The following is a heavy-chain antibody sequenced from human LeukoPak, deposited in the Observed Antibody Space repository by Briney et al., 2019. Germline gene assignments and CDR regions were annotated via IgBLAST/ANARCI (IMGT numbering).Heavy chain of an antibody. CDR1: GGSISSYY. J-gene: IGHJ6*03. D-gene: IGHD4-11*01. Sequence: SETLSLACTVSGGSISSYYWSWIRQPPGKGLEWIGYIYYSGSTNYNPSLKSRVTISVDTSKNQFSLKLSSVTAADTAVYYCARGQYYYYYYYMDVWGKGTTVTVSS. CDR3: ARGQYYYYYYYMDV. V-gene: IGHV4-59*12. CDR2: IYYSGST.